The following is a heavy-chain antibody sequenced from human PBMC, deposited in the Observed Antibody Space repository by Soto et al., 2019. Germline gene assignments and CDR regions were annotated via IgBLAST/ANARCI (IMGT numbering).Heavy chain of an antibody. CDR2: ISNDGSKK. Sequence: QVQLVESGGGVVQPGRSLRLSCASSGFTFSTYGMHWVRQAPGKGLEWLAVISNDGSKKFYADSVTGRLTISRDNSRNTLDLQINSRRAEDTAVYYCAKAVIIDRDFWGQGTLVTVSS. D-gene: IGHD2-21*01. CDR1: GFTFSTYG. CDR3: AKAVIIDRDF. V-gene: IGHV3-30*18. J-gene: IGHJ4*02.